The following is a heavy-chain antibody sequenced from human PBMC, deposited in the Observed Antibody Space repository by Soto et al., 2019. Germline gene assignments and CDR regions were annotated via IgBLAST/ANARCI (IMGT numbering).Heavy chain of an antibody. CDR1: GYSFTSYW. Sequence: GESLKISCKGSGYSFTSYWIGWVRQMPGKGLEWMGIIYPGDSDTRYSPSFQGQVTIAADKSIGTAYLQWSSLKASDTAMYYWARQPFTAAASSDAFDTWGQRRTVKVSS. V-gene: IGHV5-51*01. J-gene: IGHJ3*02. D-gene: IGHD6-13*01. CDR2: IYPGDSDT. CDR3: ARQPFTAAASSDAFDT.